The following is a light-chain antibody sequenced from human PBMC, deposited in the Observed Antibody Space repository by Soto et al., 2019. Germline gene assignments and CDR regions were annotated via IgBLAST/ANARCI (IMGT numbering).Light chain of an antibody. Sequence: EIVMTQSPATLSVSPGERATISCRASQRISINLAWYQQKPGQAPRLLIYGASTRATVIPARFSGSGSATEFTLSIRSLQSEDSAVYYCQHYNTSPPYTFGQGTKLEIK. CDR1: QRISIN. CDR2: GAS. J-gene: IGKJ2*01. V-gene: IGKV3-15*01. CDR3: QHYNTSPPYT.